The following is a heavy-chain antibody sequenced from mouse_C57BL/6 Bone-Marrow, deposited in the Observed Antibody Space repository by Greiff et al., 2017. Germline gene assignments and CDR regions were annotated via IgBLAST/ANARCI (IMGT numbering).Heavy chain of an antibody. CDR2: IDPENGDT. Sequence: EVQLQQSGAELVRPGASVKLSCTASGFNIKDDYMHWVKQRPEQGLEWIGWIDPENGDTEYASKFQGKATITADTSSNTAYLQLSSLTSEDPAVYYCTRIDYVFAYWGQGTLVTVSA. CDR1: GFNIKDDY. CDR3: TRIDYVFAY. V-gene: IGHV14-4*01. D-gene: IGHD2-13*01. J-gene: IGHJ3*01.